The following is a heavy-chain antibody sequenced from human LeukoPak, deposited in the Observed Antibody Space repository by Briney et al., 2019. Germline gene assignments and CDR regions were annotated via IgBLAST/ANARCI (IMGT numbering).Heavy chain of an antibody. D-gene: IGHD5-12*01. CDR3: ARGLIRGYGGYDWEYFDY. J-gene: IGHJ4*02. Sequence: ASVKVSCKASGYTFTSYGISWVRQAPGQGLEWMGWISAYNGNTNYAQKLQGRVTMTTDTSTSTAYMELRSLRSDDTAVYYCARGLIRGYGGYDWEYFDYWGQGTLVTVSS. V-gene: IGHV1-18*01. CDR2: ISAYNGNT. CDR1: GYTFTSYG.